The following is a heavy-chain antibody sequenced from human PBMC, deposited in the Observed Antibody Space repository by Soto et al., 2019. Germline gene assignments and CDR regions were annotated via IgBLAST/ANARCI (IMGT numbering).Heavy chain of an antibody. D-gene: IGHD1-7*01. CDR2: ITYDGSFQ. CDR1: GFNFYNYG. CDR3: AKDRVGGTFYTPLAF. J-gene: IGHJ4*02. Sequence: LRLSCQASGFNFYNYGMHWVRQAPGKGLDWVAVITYDGSFQYYSDSVKGRFTISRDNSKNTLSLHLNTLKPEDTAVYHCAKDRVGGTFYTPLAFWGQGTLVTVSS. V-gene: IGHV3-30*18.